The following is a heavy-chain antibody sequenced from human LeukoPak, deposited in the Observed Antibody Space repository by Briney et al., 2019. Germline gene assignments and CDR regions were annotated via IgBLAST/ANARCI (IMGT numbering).Heavy chain of an antibody. CDR2: IRFDGSNK. D-gene: IGHD2-2*01. Sequence: GGSLRLSCAASGFTFSNYGMHWVRQAPGKGLEWVAFIRFDGSNKYYAGSVKGRFTISRDNSKNTLYLQMNSLRTEDTAVYYCAKDIVVLPAAVDYWGQGTLVTVSS. V-gene: IGHV3-30*02. J-gene: IGHJ4*02. CDR3: AKDIVVLPAAVDY. CDR1: GFTFSNYG.